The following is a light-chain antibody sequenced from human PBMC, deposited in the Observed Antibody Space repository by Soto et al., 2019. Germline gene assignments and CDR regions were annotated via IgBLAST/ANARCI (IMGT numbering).Light chain of an antibody. CDR2: EVS. V-gene: IGLV2-14*01. CDR3: TSYTSSTNLDG. Sequence: ALTQPASGSGSPGQSNTISCTGTSTHLGGYDYASWYQQHPGKAPRLMIYEVSKRPSGVSNRFSGSKYGHTASLTISGVQSEDDADYLCTSYTSSTNLDGFGTGSKVTVL. CDR1: STHLGGYDY. J-gene: IGLJ1*01.